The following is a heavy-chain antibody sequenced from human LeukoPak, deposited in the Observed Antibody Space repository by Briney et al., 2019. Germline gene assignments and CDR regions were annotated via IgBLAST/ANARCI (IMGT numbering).Heavy chain of an antibody. J-gene: IGHJ6*02. CDR3: ARRNGSGSRYYYYGMDV. CDR2: IYPGDSDT. CDR1: GYSFTSYW. D-gene: IGHD3-10*01. Sequence: GESLKISSKGSGYSFTSYWIGWVRQMPGKGLEWMGIIYPGDSDTRYSPSFQGQVTISADKSISTAYLQWSSLKASDTAMYYCARRNGSGSRYYYYGMDVWGQGTTVTVSS. V-gene: IGHV5-51*01.